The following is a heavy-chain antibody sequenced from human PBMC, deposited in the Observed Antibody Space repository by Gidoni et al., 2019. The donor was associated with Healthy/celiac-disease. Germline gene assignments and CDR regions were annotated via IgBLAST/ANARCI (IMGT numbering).Heavy chain of an antibody. CDR3: ARGEYNWNYVFAFDI. CDR1: GGSISSSSYY. CDR2: IYYSGST. J-gene: IGHJ3*02. Sequence: QLQLQESGPGLVKPSETLSLTCTVSGGSISSSSYYWGWIRQPPGKGLEWIGSIYYSGSTYYNPSLKSRVTISVDTSKNQFSLKLSSVTAADTAVYYCARGEYNWNYVFAFDIWGQGTMVTVSS. V-gene: IGHV4-39*01. D-gene: IGHD1-7*01.